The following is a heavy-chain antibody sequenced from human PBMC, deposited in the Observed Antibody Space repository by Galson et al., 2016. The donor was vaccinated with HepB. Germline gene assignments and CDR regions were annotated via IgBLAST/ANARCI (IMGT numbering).Heavy chain of an antibody. CDR2: IYSGDST. CDR3: ARGYYDSSGDAFDI. CDR1: GFTVSSNY. D-gene: IGHD3-22*01. J-gene: IGHJ3*02. Sequence: SLRLSCAASGFTVSSNYMSWVRQAPGKGLEWVSVIYSGDSTYYADSLKGRFTISRHNSKNTLYLQMNSLRAEDTAVYYCARGYYDSSGDAFDIWGQGTMVTVSS. V-gene: IGHV3-53*04.